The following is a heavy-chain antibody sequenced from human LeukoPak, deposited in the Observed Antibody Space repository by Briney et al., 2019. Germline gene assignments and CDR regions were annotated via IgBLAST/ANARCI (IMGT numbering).Heavy chain of an antibody. V-gene: IGHV1-18*01. Sequence: GASVKVSCKASGYTFSRHDVNWVRQATGQGLEWMGWISAYNGNTNYAQKLQGRVTMTTDTSTSTAYMELRSLRSDDTAVYYCARRPPEAYYYYYMDVWGKGTTVTVSS. CDR2: ISAYNGNT. CDR1: GYTFSRHD. CDR3: ARRPPEAYYYYYMDV. D-gene: IGHD1-14*01. J-gene: IGHJ6*03.